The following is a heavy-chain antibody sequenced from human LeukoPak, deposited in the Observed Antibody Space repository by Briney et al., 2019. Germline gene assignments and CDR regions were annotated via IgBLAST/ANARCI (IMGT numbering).Heavy chain of an antibody. J-gene: IGHJ4*02. CDR3: ARIADCSSSSCYADY. CDR1: GFTFSSYS. Sequence: GGSLRLSCAASGFTFSSYSMNWVRQAPGKGLEWVSSISSSSSYIYYADSVKGRFTISRDNAKNSLNLQMNSLRAEDTAMYFCARIADCSSSSCYADYWGQGTLVTVSS. CDR2: ISSSSSYI. D-gene: IGHD2-2*01. V-gene: IGHV3-21*01.